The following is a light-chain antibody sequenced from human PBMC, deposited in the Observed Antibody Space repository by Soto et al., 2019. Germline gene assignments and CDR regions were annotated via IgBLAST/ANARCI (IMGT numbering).Light chain of an antibody. CDR1: SSNIGAGYD. Sequence: QSVVTQPPPVSGAPGQRVTISCTGSSSNIGAGYDVHWYQQLPGTAPKLLIYGHNNRPSGVPDRFSGSKSGTSASLAITGLQAEDEADYYCQSYDSSLSGPVFGGGTKLTVL. CDR2: GHN. J-gene: IGLJ2*01. V-gene: IGLV1-40*01. CDR3: QSYDSSLSGPV.